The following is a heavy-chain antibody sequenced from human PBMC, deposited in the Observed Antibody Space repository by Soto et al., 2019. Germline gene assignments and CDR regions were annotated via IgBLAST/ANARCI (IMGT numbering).Heavy chain of an antibody. CDR1: GYSFTSYW. CDR3: ARQAGSYYDSSGYLIAY. J-gene: IGHJ4*02. D-gene: IGHD3-22*01. V-gene: IGHV5-51*01. Sequence: GESLKISCKGSGYSFTSYWIGWVRQMPGKGLEWMGIIYPGDSDTRYSPSFQGQVTISADKSISTAYLQWSSLKASDTAMYYCARQAGSYYDSSGYLIAYWGQGTLVTVSS. CDR2: IYPGDSDT.